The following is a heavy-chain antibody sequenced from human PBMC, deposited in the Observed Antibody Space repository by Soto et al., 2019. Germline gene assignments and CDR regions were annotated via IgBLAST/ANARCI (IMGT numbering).Heavy chain of an antibody. CDR2: ISSSGSTI. CDR1: GFTFSSYS. J-gene: IGHJ4*02. CDR3: ARDLRMVYAIDFDY. Sequence: EVQLVESGGGLVQPGGSLRLSCAASGFTFSSYSMNWVRQAPGKGLEWVPYISSSGSTIYYADSVKGRFTISRDNDKNSLYLQMNSLRDEDTAVYYCARDLRMVYAIDFDYWGQGTLVTVSS. D-gene: IGHD2-8*01. V-gene: IGHV3-48*02.